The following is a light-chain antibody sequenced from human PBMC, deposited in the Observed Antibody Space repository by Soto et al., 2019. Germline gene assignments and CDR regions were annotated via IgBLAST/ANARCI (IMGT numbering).Light chain of an antibody. V-gene: IGKV1-5*03. Sequence: DMXMTXSPSTLSASVGDRVTITCRASQSISSWLAWYQQKPGKAPKLLIYKASSLESGVPSRFSGSGSGTEFTLTISSLQPDDFATYYCQHYNGYWTFGQGTKVEIK. CDR3: QHYNGYWT. CDR1: QSISSW. J-gene: IGKJ1*01. CDR2: KAS.